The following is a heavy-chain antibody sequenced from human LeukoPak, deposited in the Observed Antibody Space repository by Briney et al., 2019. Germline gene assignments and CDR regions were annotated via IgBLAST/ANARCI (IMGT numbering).Heavy chain of an antibody. Sequence: SETLSLTCTVSGGSISSGSYYWSWIRQPAGKGLEWFGRIYTSGSTNYNPSLKSRVTISVDTSKNQFSLKLSSVTAADTAVYYCARDLGVRGVREFDYWGQGTLVPVSS. J-gene: IGHJ4*02. V-gene: IGHV4-61*02. CDR1: GGSISSGSYY. CDR3: ARDLGVRGVREFDY. D-gene: IGHD3-10*01. CDR2: IYTSGST.